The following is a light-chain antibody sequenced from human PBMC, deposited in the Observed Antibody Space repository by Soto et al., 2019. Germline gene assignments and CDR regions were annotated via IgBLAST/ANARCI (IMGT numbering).Light chain of an antibody. V-gene: IGLV2-14*01. J-gene: IGLJ2*01. CDR3: SSYTRSSTLV. Sequence: QSALTQPASVSGSPGQSINISCNGTSSDVGTYNYVSWYQLHPDKAPKLMIYEVSNRPSGVSNRFSGSKSGNTASLTISGLQAEDEADYYCSSYTRSSTLVFGGGPKLTVL. CDR1: SSDVGTYNY. CDR2: EVS.